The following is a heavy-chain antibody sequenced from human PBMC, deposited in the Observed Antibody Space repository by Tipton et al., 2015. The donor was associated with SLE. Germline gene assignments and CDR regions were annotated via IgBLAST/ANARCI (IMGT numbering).Heavy chain of an antibody. Sequence: VQLVQSGAEVKKPGASVKVSCKASGYTFTTYGFSWVRQAPGQGLEWMGRIIPILGIANYAQKFQGRVTITADKSTSTAYMELSSLRSEDTALYYSAREDGAGLLYIWGQGTMVTVSS. J-gene: IGHJ3*02. CDR3: AREDGAGLLYI. CDR2: IIPILGIA. V-gene: IGHV1-69*09. CDR1: GYTFTTYG. D-gene: IGHD3-10*01.